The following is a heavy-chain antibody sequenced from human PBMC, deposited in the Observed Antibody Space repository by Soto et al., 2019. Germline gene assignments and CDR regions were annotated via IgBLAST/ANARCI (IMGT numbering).Heavy chain of an antibody. CDR3: ARDPLRYFDLPHYYCGMDV. D-gene: IGHD3-9*01. V-gene: IGHV1-69*01. CDR1: GGTFSSYA. Sequence: QVQLVQSGAEVKKPGSSVKVSCKASGGTFSSYAISWVRQAPGQGLEWMGGIIPIFGTANYAQKFQGRVTITADESTSTAYMELSSLRSEDTAVYYCARDPLRYFDLPHYYCGMDVWGQGTTVTVSS. CDR2: IIPIFGTA. J-gene: IGHJ6*02.